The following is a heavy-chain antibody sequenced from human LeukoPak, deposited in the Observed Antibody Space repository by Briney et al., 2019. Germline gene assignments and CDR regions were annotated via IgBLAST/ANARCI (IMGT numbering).Heavy chain of an antibody. CDR2: VNANTGGT. J-gene: IGHJ5*02. CDR1: GYVFTASY. D-gene: IGHD2-8*02. CDR3: ARTSYTGGWTWFDP. V-gene: IGHV1-2*02. Sequence: QAHLVQSGAEVKKPGTSVRVSCKASGYVFTASYINWVRQAPGQGLEWMGWVNANTGGTTYAQKFQGRVTMTRDTSTSTAFMEINRVTSDDTAVYYCARTSYTGGWTWFDPWGRGTLVTVSS.